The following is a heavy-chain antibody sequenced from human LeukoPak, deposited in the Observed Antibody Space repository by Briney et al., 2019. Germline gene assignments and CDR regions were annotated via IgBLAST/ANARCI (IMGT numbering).Heavy chain of an antibody. CDR3: AKDGHYDSSGFTLQY. V-gene: IGHV3-7*03. J-gene: IGHJ1*01. CDR1: GFTFSTYW. CDR2: INQGGSEK. D-gene: IGHD3-22*01. Sequence: PGGSLRLSCAPSGFTFSTYWMGWVRQAPGKGLEWLANINQGGSEKYYVDSVKGRFTISRDNAKNSLFLQMNSLRAEDTAVYYCAKDGHYDSSGFTLQYWGQGTLVTVSS.